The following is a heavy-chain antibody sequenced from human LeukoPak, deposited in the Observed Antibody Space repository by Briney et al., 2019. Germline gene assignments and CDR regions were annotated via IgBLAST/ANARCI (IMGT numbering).Heavy chain of an antibody. D-gene: IGHD3-22*01. V-gene: IGHV3-23*01. Sequence: PGGSLRLSCAASGFTFSSYAMSWVRQAPGKGLEWVSAISGSGGSTYYADSVKGRFTISRDNSKNTLYLQMNSLRAEDTAVYYCAKGVTYYDSSGYPHVGYFDYWGQGTLVTVSS. CDR2: ISGSGGST. CDR1: GFTFSSYA. CDR3: AKGVTYYDSSGYPHVGYFDY. J-gene: IGHJ4*02.